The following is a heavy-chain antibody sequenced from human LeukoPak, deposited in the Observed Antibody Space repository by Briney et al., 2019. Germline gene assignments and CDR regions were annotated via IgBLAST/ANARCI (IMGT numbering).Heavy chain of an antibody. CDR3: ARDKRNYYGSDY. V-gene: IGHV3-21*01. D-gene: IGHD3-10*01. Sequence: PRGSLRLSCAASGFTFSLYSMNWVRQAPGKGLEWVSYISAKSNYIYYADSVKGRFTISRDNAKNSLLLQMNSLRAEDTAVYYCARDKRNYYGSDYWGLGTLVTVSS. CDR2: ISAKSNYI. J-gene: IGHJ4*02. CDR1: GFTFSLYS.